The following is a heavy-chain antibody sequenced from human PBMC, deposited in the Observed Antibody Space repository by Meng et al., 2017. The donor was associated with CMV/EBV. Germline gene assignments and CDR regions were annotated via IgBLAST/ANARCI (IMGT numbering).Heavy chain of an antibody. J-gene: IGHJ5*02. Sequence: ASSLVSCKASGYTFISYYMHWLRPATGQGLEWMGIINPSGGSTNYAQKFQGRVTMTRDTSTSTVYMELSSLRSEDTAVYYCARVNHNCFDPWGQGTLVTVSS. CDR1: GYTFISYY. CDR2: INPSGGST. CDR3: ARVNHNCFDP. V-gene: IGHV1-46*01. D-gene: IGHD1-14*01.